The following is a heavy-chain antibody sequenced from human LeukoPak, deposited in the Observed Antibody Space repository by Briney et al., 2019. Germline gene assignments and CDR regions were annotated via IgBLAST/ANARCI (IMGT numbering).Heavy chain of an antibody. V-gene: IGHV4-4*02. J-gene: IGHJ4*02. Sequence: SETLSLTCAVSGVSMSSNNWWSWVRQPPGKGLEWIGEIHESGSTNYNPSLKSRATISVDKSKDQSSLKLSSVTAADTAVYYCARHEGFSQKDWGEGTQVTVS. CDR3: ARHEGFSQKD. CDR1: GVSMSSNNW. CDR2: IHESGST.